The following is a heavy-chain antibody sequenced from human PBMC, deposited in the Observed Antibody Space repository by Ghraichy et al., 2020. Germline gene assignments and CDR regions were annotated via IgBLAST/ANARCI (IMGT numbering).Heavy chain of an antibody. V-gene: IGHV5-51*01. CDR2: IYPGDSDT. CDR3: AAHSSGWPNNWYFDL. J-gene: IGHJ2*01. D-gene: IGHD6-19*01. CDR1: GYSFTSYW. Sequence: GESLNISCKGSGYSFTSYWIGWVRQMPGKGLEWMGRIYPGDSDTRYSPSFQGQVTISADKSISTAYLQWSSLKASDTARYYCAAHSSGWPNNWYFDLWGRGTLVTVSS.